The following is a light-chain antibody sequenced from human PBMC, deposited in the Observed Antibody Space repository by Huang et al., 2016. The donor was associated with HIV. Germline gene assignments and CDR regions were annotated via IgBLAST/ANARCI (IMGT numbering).Light chain of an antibody. V-gene: IGKV3-15*01. CDR2: VAS. CDR1: QSVSSS. CDR3: QQYYNWPKT. Sequence: EIVMTQSPATLFVSPGERATLSCRASQSVSSSLDSYQQKPGQAPRRLIYVASTRATSIPARFSGSGSGTEFTLTISSLQSEDFAVYYCQQYYNWPKTFGQGTKVEIK. J-gene: IGKJ1*01.